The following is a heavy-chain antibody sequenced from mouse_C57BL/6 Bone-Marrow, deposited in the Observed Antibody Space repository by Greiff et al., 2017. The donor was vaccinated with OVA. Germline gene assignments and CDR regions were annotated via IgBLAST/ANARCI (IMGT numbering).Heavy chain of an antibody. CDR1: GYSFTDYN. CDR2: INPNYGTT. J-gene: IGHJ2*01. V-gene: IGHV1-39*01. CDR3: ARGEDYGYDGFDY. Sequence: LVESGASVKISCKASGYSFTDYNMNWVKQSNGKSLEWIGVINPNYGTTSYNQKFKGKATLTVDQSSSTAYMQLNSLTSEDSAVYYCARGEDYGYDGFDYWGQGTTLTVSS. D-gene: IGHD2-2*01.